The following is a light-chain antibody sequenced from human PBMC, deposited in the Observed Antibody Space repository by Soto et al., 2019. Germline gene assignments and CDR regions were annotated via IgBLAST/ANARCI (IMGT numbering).Light chain of an antibody. Sequence: ALTQPRSVSGSPGQSVTISCAGTSSDVGRYDYVSWYQQHPGKAPKLIIYDVSERPSGVPDRFSGSKFGNTASLTISGLQAEDEADYSCCSFAGSYTYVFGTGTKVTVL. CDR1: SSDVGRYDY. CDR2: DVS. V-gene: IGLV2-11*01. J-gene: IGLJ1*01. CDR3: CSFAGSYTYV.